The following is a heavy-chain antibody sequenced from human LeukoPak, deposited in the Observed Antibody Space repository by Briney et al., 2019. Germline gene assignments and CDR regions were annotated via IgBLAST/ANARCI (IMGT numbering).Heavy chain of an antibody. CDR1: GYSISSGYY. D-gene: IGHD3-22*01. CDR3: ARDVRNYYDSSGYYLFDY. CDR2: IYRRGST. Sequence: SETLSLTCTVSGYSISSGYYWGWIRQSPGKGLEWIGNIYRRGSTHYNPSLKSRVTISMDTSKNQFSLKLSSVTAADTAVYYCARDVRNYYDSSGYYLFDYWGQGTLVTVSS. V-gene: IGHV4-38-2*02. J-gene: IGHJ4*02.